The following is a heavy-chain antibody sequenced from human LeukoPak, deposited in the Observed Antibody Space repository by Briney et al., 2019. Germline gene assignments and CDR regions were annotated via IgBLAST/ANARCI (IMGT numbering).Heavy chain of an antibody. V-gene: IGHV3-48*01. CDR3: ARSTEWYADY. J-gene: IGHJ4*02. CDR2: ITSSSSTI. CDR1: GFNFNIYS. D-gene: IGHD3-3*01. Sequence: GGPLRLSCAASGFNFNIYSMNWVRQAPGKGLEWVSYITSSSSTIYYADSVRGRFIISRDNAKKSVYLQLNNLRADDTAVYYCARSTEWYADYWGQGTLVTVSS.